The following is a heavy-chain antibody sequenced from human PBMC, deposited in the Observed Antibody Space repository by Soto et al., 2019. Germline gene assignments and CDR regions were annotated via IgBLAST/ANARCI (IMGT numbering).Heavy chain of an antibody. CDR3: AKERWEPNYFDY. CDR2: ISYDGSNK. V-gene: IGHV3-30-3*01. CDR1: GFTFSSYA. D-gene: IGHD1-26*01. Sequence: GGSLRLSCAASGFTFSSYAMHWVRQAPGKGLEWVAVISYDGSNKYYADSVKGRFTISRDNSKNTLYLQMNSLRAEDTAVYYCAKERWEPNYFDYWGQGTLVTVSS. J-gene: IGHJ4*02.